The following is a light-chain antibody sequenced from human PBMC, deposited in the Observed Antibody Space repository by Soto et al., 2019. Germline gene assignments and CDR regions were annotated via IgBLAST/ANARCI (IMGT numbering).Light chain of an antibody. Sequence: SVLTQPPSVSGAPGQRVTISCTGSSSNIGAGYDVHWYQQLPGTAPKVLIYGNINRPSGVPDRFSGSKSGTSASLAITGLQAEDEADYYCQSYDSSLSGYVFGTGTKVTVL. J-gene: IGLJ1*01. CDR1: SSNIGAGYD. V-gene: IGLV1-40*01. CDR3: QSYDSSLSGYV. CDR2: GNI.